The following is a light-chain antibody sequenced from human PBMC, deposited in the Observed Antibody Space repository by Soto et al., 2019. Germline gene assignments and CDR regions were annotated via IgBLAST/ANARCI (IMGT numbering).Light chain of an antibody. CDR2: EVS. V-gene: IGLV2-8*01. J-gene: IGLJ2*01. CDR1: SSDVGGYNY. CDR3: SSFAGNNNVV. Sequence: QSALTQPPSASGSPGQSVTISCTGTSSDVGGYNYVSWYQQHPGKAPKLMISEVSKRPSGAPDRFSGSKSGNTASLTVSGLQAEAEADYYCSSFAGNNNVVFGGGTKLTVL.